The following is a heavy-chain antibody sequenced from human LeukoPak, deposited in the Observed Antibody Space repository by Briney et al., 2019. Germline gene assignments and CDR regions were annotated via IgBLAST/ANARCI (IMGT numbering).Heavy chain of an antibody. Sequence: SETLSLTCADSGGSMSSGSFSWSWIRQPPGKGLEWIGYIFHSGSTSYNPSLKSRVAISVDKSKNQFSLKLSSVTAADTAVYYCARERGIQPRSWFDPWGQGTLVTVSS. J-gene: IGHJ5*02. V-gene: IGHV4-30-2*01. CDR3: ARERGIQPRSWFDP. D-gene: IGHD5-18*01. CDR2: IFHSGST. CDR1: GGSMSSGSFS.